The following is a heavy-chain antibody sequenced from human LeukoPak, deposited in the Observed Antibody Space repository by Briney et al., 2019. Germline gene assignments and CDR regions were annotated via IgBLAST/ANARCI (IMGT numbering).Heavy chain of an antibody. CDR2: IYYSGST. CDR1: GGSISSYY. Sequence: SETLSLTCTVSGGSISSYYWSWIRQPPGKGLEWIGYIYYSGSTNYNPSLKSRVTISVDTSKNQFSLKLSSVTAADTAVHYCARASSTSLFDYWGQGTLVTVSS. V-gene: IGHV4-59*01. J-gene: IGHJ4*02. CDR3: ARASSTSLFDY. D-gene: IGHD2-2*01.